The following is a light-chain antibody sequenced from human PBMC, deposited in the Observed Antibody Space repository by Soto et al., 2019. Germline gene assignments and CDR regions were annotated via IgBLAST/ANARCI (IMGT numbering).Light chain of an antibody. V-gene: IGLV2-8*01. CDR3: SAYAGTTNFYV. J-gene: IGLJ1*01. CDR2: EVT. CDR1: SSDVGGYNY. Sequence: QSALTQPPSASGSPGHSVTISCTGTSSDVGGYNYVSWYQQHPGKAPKLMIFEVTNRPSGVPDRYSGSKSGNTASLTVSGLQAEDEAYYYCSAYAGTTNFYVFGTGTKLTVL.